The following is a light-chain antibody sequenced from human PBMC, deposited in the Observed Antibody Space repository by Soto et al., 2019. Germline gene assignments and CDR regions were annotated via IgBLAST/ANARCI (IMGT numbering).Light chain of an antibody. CDR3: GAWDGRLSAYV. V-gene: IGLV1-51*01. CDR2: DNS. CDR1: YSNIGNHF. J-gene: IGLJ1*01. Sequence: QSVLTQPPSVSAAPGQKVAISCSGSYSNIGNHFVSWYRQLPTTAPKLLIYDNSKRPSGIPDRFSGSKSGTSATLDITGLQTGDEADYYCGAWDGRLSAYVFGTATKVTVL.